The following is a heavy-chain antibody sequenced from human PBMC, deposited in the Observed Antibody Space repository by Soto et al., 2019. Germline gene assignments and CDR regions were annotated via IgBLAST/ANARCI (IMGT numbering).Heavy chain of an antibody. CDR2: IIPIFGTA. CDR1: GGTFSNYA. Sequence: QVQLVQSGAEVKKPGSSVKVSCKASGGTFSNYAISWVRQAPGQGLEWMGEIIPIFGTANYAQKFQGRVMIPADESTSTAYMELSSLRSEDTAVYSCARDRGPSSGYYPYWFDPWGQGTLVTVSS. J-gene: IGHJ5*02. D-gene: IGHD3-22*01. CDR3: ARDRGPSSGYYPYWFDP. V-gene: IGHV1-69*12.